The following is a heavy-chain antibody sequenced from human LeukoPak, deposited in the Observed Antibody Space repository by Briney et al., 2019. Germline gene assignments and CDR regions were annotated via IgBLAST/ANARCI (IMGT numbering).Heavy chain of an antibody. CDR1: GFTFSSYG. CDR3: ARVPDAFDI. Sequence: GGSLRLSCAASGFTFSSYGMPWVRQAPGKGLEWVAVIWSEGSIKYYADYVKGRFTISSDHSKNTLYLQMNSLRAEDTAMYYCARVPDAFDIWGQGTMVSVS. J-gene: IGHJ3*02. CDR2: IWSEGSIK. V-gene: IGHV3-33*04.